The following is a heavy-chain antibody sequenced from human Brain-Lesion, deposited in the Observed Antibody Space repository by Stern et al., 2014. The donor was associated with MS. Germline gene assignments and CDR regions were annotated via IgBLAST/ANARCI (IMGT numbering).Heavy chain of an antibody. J-gene: IGHJ6*02. CDR3: ARGQSGITIFGVVTDYYYLGMDV. CDR2: INPNTGGT. CDR1: GYIFTGYY. Sequence: QVQLVQSGAEVKKPGASVKVSCKTSGYIFTGYYIHWVRQAPGQGLEWMAWINPNTGGTKYAQKFQGRVTMSRDTSISTAYVELSSLTSDDTAVYYCARGQSGITIFGVVTDYYYLGMDVWGQGTTVTVSS. D-gene: IGHD3-3*01. V-gene: IGHV1-2*02.